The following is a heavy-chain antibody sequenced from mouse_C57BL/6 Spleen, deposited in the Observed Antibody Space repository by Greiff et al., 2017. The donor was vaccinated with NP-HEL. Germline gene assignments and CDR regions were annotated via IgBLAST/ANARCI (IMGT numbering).Heavy chain of an antibody. CDR1: GYTFTSYW. CDR3: ARKEAYYSTFYAMDY. J-gene: IGHJ4*01. Sequence: QVKLQQPGAELVKPGASVKLSCKASGYTFTSYWMHWVKQRPGQGLEWIGMIHPNSGSTNYNEKFKSKATLTVDKSSSTAYMQLSSLTSEDSAVYYCARKEAYYSTFYAMDYWGQGTSVTVSS. V-gene: IGHV1-64*01. D-gene: IGHD2-5*01. CDR2: IHPNSGST.